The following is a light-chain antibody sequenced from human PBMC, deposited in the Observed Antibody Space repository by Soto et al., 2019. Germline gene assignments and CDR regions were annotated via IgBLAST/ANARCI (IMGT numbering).Light chain of an antibody. Sequence: DIQMTQSPSTLSAFVGDTVTITCRASQRISHWLAWYQQRPGRAPKLLIYDTSSLESGVPSRFSGSGSGTEFTLTISSLQPDDFATYYCQQYSAYPYTFGQGTKVDIK. J-gene: IGKJ2*01. CDR1: QRISHW. V-gene: IGKV1-5*01. CDR2: DTS. CDR3: QQYSAYPYT.